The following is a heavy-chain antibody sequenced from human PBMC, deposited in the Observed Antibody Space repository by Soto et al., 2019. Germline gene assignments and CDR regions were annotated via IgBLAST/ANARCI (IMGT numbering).Heavy chain of an antibody. V-gene: IGHV3-30-3*01. J-gene: IGHJ6*02. CDR1: GFTFSSYA. Sequence: QVQLVESGGGVVQPRRSLRLSCAASGFTFSSYAMHWVRQAPGKGLEWVAVISYDGSNKYYADSVKGRFTISRDNSKNPLYLQMNSLRAEDTAVYYCARDRLPSYGNGMYYYGMDVWGQGTTVTVSS. CDR2: ISYDGSNK. D-gene: IGHD5-18*01. CDR3: ARDRLPSYGNGMYYYGMDV.